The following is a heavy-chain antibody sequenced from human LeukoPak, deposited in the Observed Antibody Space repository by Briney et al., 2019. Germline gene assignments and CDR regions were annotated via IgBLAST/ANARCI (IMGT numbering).Heavy chain of an antibody. D-gene: IGHD5-18*01. CDR2: ISSSGSTI. Sequence: PGGSLRLSCAASGFTFSSYEMNWVRQAPGKGLEWVSYISSSGSTIYYADSVKGRSTISRDNAKNSLYLQMNSLRAEDTAVYYCARAMDTDYYYGMDVWGQGTTVTVSS. CDR3: ARAMDTDYYYGMDV. V-gene: IGHV3-48*03. CDR1: GFTFSSYE. J-gene: IGHJ6*02.